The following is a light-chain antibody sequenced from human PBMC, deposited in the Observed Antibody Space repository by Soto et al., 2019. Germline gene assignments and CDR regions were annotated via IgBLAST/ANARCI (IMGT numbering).Light chain of an antibody. V-gene: IGLV1-51*01. CDR3: GTWDSSLSASV. CDR2: DNN. Sequence: SVLTQPPSVSAAPGQKVTLSCSGSSSNIGNNYVSWYQQLPGTAPKLLIYDNNKRPSGIPDRFSGSKSGTSATLGITGLQTGDEADYYCGTWDSSLSASVFGTGTKVTVL. CDR1: SSNIGNNY. J-gene: IGLJ1*01.